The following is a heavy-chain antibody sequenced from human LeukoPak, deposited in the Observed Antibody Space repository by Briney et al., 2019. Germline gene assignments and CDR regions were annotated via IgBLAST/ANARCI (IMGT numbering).Heavy chain of an antibody. CDR2: IYWDEDK. V-gene: IGHV2-5*02. CDR1: GFSLSTSGVG. Sequence: SAPTLLNPTPALTLTCTFSGFSLSTSGVGVGWIRHPPVKALEWLAHIYWDEDKRYSSSLKSRLTITKDTSKNQVVLTMTNMDPVDTATYYCAHRPHAFDIWGQGTMVTVSS. CDR3: AHRPHAFDI. J-gene: IGHJ3*02.